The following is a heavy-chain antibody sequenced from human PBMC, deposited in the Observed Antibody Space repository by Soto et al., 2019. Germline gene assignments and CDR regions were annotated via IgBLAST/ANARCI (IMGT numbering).Heavy chain of an antibody. CDR2: IYYSGST. V-gene: IGHV4-31*03. D-gene: IGHD3-3*01. J-gene: IGHJ6*02. Sequence: SETLSLTCTVSGGSTSSGGYYWSWIRQHPGKGLEWIGYIYYSGSTYYNPSLKSRVTISVDTSKNQFSLKLSSVTAADTAVYYCAREGWSITIFGVVQGYYYGMDVWGQGTTVTVPS. CDR1: GGSTSSGGYY. CDR3: AREGWSITIFGVVQGYYYGMDV.